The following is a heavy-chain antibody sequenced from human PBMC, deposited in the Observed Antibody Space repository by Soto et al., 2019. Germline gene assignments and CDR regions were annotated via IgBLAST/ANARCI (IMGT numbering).Heavy chain of an antibody. J-gene: IGHJ5*02. CDR1: GGSISSYY. CDR2: IYYSGST. CDR3: ARDRTSPPYNWFDP. V-gene: IGHV4-59*01. Sequence: SETLSLTCTVSGGSISSYYWSWIRQPPGKGLEWIGYIYYSGSTNYNPSLKSRVTISVDTSKNQFSLKLSSVTAADTAVYYCARDRTSPPYNWFDPWGQGTLVTVSS.